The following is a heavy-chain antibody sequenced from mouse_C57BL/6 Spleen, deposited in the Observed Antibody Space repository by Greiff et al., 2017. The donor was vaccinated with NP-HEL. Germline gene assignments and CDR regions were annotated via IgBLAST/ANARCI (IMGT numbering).Heavy chain of an antibody. CDR3: ARDYYGSSDWYFDV. CDR2: INPDSSTI. J-gene: IGHJ1*03. Sequence: EVKVIESGGGLVQPGGSLKLSCAASGIDFSRYWMSWVRRAPGKGLEWIGEINPDSSTINYAPSLKDKFIISRDNAKNTLYLQMSKVRSEDTALYYCARDYYGSSDWYFDVWGTGTTVTVSS. CDR1: GIDFSRYW. D-gene: IGHD1-1*01. V-gene: IGHV4-1*01.